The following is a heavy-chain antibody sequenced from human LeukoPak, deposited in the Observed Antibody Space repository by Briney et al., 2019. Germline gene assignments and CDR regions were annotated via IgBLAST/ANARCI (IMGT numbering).Heavy chain of an antibody. V-gene: IGHV3-9*01. CDR3: AKDPNYDFWSGYYNGGFDY. J-gene: IGHJ4*02. CDR1: GFTFDDYA. CDR2: ISWNSGSI. Sequence: GRSLRLSCAASGFTFDDYAMHWVRQAPGKGPEWVSGISWNSGSIGYADSVKGRFTISRDNAKNSLYLQMNSLRAEDTALYYCAKDPNYDFWSGYYNGGFDYWGQGTLVTVSS. D-gene: IGHD3-3*01.